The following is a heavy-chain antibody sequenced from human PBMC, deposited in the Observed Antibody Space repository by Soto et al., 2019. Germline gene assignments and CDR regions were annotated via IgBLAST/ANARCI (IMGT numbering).Heavy chain of an antibody. J-gene: IGHJ5*02. D-gene: IGHD3-16*01. CDR1: GFTFSSYS. V-gene: IGHV3-48*02. CDR3: ARGVGGANSWFAP. CDR2: ISSSSSTI. Sequence: EVQLVESGGGLVQPGGSLRLSCAASGFTFSSYSMNWVRQAPGKGLEWVSYISSSSSTIYYADSVKGRFTISRDNAKNTRCMQKNRLRDEDTAVYYCARGVGGANSWFAPWGQGTLVTVSS.